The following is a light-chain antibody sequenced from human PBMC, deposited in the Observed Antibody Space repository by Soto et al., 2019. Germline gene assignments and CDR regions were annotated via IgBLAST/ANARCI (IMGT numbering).Light chain of an antibody. V-gene: IGKV3-20*01. CDR3: QQYGVSPT. CDR2: DAS. J-gene: IGKJ4*01. CDR1: QSVSSY. Sequence: EIVMTQSPATLSVSPGERLTLSCRASQSVSSYLAWYQQKPGQAPXXLIYDASNRAAGIPDRFSGSGSGTEFTLSISRLEPEDSAVDDCQQYGVSPTFGGGTKVDIK.